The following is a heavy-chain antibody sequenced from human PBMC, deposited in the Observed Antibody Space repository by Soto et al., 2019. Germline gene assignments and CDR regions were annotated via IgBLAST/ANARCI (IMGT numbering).Heavy chain of an antibody. V-gene: IGHV3-48*01. Sequence: EVQLVESGGGLVQPGGSLRLSCAASGFTFSTHSMNWVRQAPGKGLEWVSYIGWSGITIYYADSVKGRFTISRDNAKKSLYLQMNSLRAEDTAVYYCARDRWTDYGDYASWFDPWGQGTLVTVSS. D-gene: IGHD4-17*01. CDR3: ARDRWTDYGDYASWFDP. CDR1: GFTFSTHS. J-gene: IGHJ5*02. CDR2: IGWSGITI.